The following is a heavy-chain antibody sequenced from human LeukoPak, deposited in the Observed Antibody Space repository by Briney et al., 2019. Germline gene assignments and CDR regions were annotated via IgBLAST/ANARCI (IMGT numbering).Heavy chain of an antibody. D-gene: IGHD3-10*01. CDR3: AKEEGLWSDAFDI. J-gene: IGHJ3*02. CDR1: GFTFSSYG. Sequence: GGSLRLSCAASGFTFSSYGMHWVRQAPGKGLEWVAVISYDGSNKYYADSVKGRFTISRDNSKNTLYLQMNSLRAEDTAVYYCAKEEGLWSDAFDIWGQGTMVTVSS. V-gene: IGHV3-30*18. CDR2: ISYDGSNK.